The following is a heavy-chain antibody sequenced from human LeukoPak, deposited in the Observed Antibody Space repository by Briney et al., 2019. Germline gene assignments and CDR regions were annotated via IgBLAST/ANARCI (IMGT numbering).Heavy chain of an antibody. CDR2: IYHTGST. CDR1: GASISSGTYS. J-gene: IGHJ5*02. D-gene: IGHD3-10*01. CDR3: ARGDGSGSGRWFDP. Sequence: PSQTLSLTCTVSGASISSGTYSRSWIRQPPGEGLEWIGYIYHTGSTYYNPSLKSRVTISVDRSKNQFSLNLNSVTAADTALYYCARGDGSGSGRWFDPWGQGTPITVSS. V-gene: IGHV4-30-2*01.